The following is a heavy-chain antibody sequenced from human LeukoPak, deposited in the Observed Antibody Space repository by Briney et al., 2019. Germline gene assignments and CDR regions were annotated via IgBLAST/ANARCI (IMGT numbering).Heavy chain of an antibody. CDR1: GGSMSGGGNS. CDR3: AKSNGYGLVDI. V-gene: IGHV4-30-4*07. CDR2: ISSNGIA. Sequence: PSETLSLTCGVSGGSMSGGGNSWSWIRQPPGKGLEWIGYISSNGIAHYNASVESRVTISIDKSKNQFSLKLRSVTAADTAVYYCAKSNGYGLVDIWGQGTMVTVSS. J-gene: IGHJ3*02. D-gene: IGHD3-10*01.